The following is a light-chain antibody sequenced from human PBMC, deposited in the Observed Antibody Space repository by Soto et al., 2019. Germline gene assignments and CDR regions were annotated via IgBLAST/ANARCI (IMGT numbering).Light chain of an antibody. CDR1: SSDIGTYDH. CDR2: EVT. CDR3: YSYRSGSAHV. J-gene: IGLJ1*01. V-gene: IGLV2-14*01. Sequence: QSVLTQPASVSGSPGQSITISCSGTSSDIGTYDHVAWFQQHPDKAPKLIIYEVTNRPSGISNRFSGSKSGDTASLTISGLQAEDEADYYCYSYRSGSAHVFGTGTKVTVL.